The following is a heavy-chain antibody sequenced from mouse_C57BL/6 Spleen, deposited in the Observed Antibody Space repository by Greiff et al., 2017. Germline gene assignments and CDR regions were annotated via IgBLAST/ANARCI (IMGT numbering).Heavy chain of an antibody. CDR2: ISYDGSN. CDR1: GYSITSGYY. V-gene: IGHV3-6*01. D-gene: IGHD1-1*01. CDR3: ARTLLPWYFDV. J-gene: IGHJ1*03. Sequence: VQLQQSGPGLVKPSLSLSLTCSVTGYSITSGYYWNWIRQFPGNQLEWVGYISYDGSNNYNPSLTNRISITRDTSKNQFFLKLNSVTTEDTATYYCARTLLPWYFDVWGTGTTVAVSS.